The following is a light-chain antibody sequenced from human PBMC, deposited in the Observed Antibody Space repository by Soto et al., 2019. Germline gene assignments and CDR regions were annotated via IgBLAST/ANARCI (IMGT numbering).Light chain of an antibody. CDR1: QSFSGW. V-gene: IGKV1-27*01. CDR3: QKYNSALIT. J-gene: IGKJ5*01. Sequence: DIQMTQSPSSLSSSVGDIFTITCRASQSFSGWFAWYQQKPGKVPKLLIYAASTLQSGVPSRFSGSGSGTDFTLTISSLQPEDVATYYCQKYNSALITFGQGTRLEIK. CDR2: AAS.